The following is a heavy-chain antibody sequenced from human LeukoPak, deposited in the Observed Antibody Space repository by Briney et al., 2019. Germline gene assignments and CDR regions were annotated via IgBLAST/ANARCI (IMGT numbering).Heavy chain of an antibody. V-gene: IGHV1-8*01. CDR1: GYTFTSYD. D-gene: IGHD3-22*01. Sequence: GASVKVSCKASGYTFTSYDINWVRQATGQGLEWMGWMNPNSGNTGYAQKFQGRVTMTRNTSISTAYMELSSLRSEDTAVYYCARVVAYYDSSGYFHYYYMDVWGKGTTVTVSS. J-gene: IGHJ6*03. CDR3: ARVVAYYDSSGYFHYYYMDV. CDR2: MNPNSGNT.